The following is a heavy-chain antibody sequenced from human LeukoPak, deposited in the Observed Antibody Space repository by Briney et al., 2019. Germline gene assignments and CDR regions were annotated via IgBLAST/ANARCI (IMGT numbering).Heavy chain of an antibody. D-gene: IGHD1-14*01. V-gene: IGHV1-8*01. CDR2: MNPNSGNT. J-gene: IGHJ6*02. CDR1: GFTFTSYD. CDR3: ARAGGSQRYYYYGMDV. Sequence: ASVKVSCKASGFTFTSYDINWVRQATGQGLEWMGWMNPNSGNTGYAQKFQGRVTMTRNTSISTAYMELSSLRSEDTAVYYCARAGGSQRYYYYGMDVWGQGTTVTVSS.